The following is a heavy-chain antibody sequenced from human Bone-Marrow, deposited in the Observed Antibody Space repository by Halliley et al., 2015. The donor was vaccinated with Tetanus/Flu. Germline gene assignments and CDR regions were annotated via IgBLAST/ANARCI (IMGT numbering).Heavy chain of an antibody. J-gene: IGHJ4*02. D-gene: IGHD1-26*01. V-gene: IGHV4-61*07. CDR3: ARLALGASYYFDY. Sequence: WIGYVYYSGSNDYNPSLKSRVSISVDTSRNQFSLRLNSVTAADTAVYYCARLALGASYYFDYWGQGTLVTVSS. CDR2: VYYSGSN.